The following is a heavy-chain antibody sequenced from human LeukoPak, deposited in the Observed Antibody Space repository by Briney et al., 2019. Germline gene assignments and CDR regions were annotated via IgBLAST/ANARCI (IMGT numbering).Heavy chain of an antibody. V-gene: IGHV1-2*02. CDR3: ARVQEWELREDNWFDP. D-gene: IGHD1-26*01. Sequence: SVNLSCRVSGYTFTVYYMQWVRQASRQGREWVGWINSNCDHTHYTQKFQERVTMTRDTSISTAYMELRSLRSDDTAVYYCARVQEWELREDNWFDPWGRGTLVTVSS. CDR2: INSNCDHT. CDR1: GYTFTVYY. J-gene: IGHJ5*02.